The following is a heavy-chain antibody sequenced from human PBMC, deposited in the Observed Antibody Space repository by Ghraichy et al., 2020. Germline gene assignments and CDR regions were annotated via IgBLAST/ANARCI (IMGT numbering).Heavy chain of an antibody. CDR1: GITFRNYA. V-gene: IGHV3-30-3*01. D-gene: IGHD4-11*01. Sequence: GGSLRLSCAAHGITFRNYAMHWVRQAPGKGLEWVAVLSNDGSTKYYADAVKGRFTVSRDNSKNTFYLQMNSLRRQDTSLYYCATDYSRSKNTGAFDMWGQGTMVTVSS. CDR3: ATDYSRSKNTGAFDM. CDR2: LSNDGSTK. J-gene: IGHJ3*02.